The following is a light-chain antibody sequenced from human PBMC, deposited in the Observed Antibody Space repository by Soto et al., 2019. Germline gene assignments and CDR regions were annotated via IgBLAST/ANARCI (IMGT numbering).Light chain of an antibody. J-gene: IGKJ2*01. V-gene: IGKV3-20*01. Sequence: ESVLTQSPGTLSLSPGERATLSCRTSQSVIRNYLAWYQQTPGRSPRLLIYGASNRATGIPDRFSGSGSGTDFPLTISGLEAEDFAVYYCQKYDTAPYTFGQGTRLEIK. CDR2: GAS. CDR3: QKYDTAPYT. CDR1: QSVIRNY.